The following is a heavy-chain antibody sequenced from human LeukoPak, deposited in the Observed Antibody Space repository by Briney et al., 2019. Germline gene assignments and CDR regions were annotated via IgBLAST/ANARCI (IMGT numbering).Heavy chain of an antibody. Sequence: SQTLSLTCTVSGDSISSGGYYWSWLRQHPGKGLEWIGYIYYSGSTYYNPSLNSRTTISVDTSKNQFSLKLSSVTAADTAVYYCASVVGAPSGYYFDYWGQGTLVTVSS. V-gene: IGHV4-31*03. D-gene: IGHD1-26*01. CDR2: IYYSGST. CDR1: GDSISSGGYY. CDR3: ASVVGAPSGYYFDY. J-gene: IGHJ4*02.